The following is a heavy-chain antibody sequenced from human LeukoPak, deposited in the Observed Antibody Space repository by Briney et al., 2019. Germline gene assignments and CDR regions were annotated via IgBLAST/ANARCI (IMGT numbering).Heavy chain of an antibody. V-gene: IGHV3-23*01. J-gene: IGHJ6*03. CDR1: GFTFSSYG. D-gene: IGHD3-3*01. CDR2: ISGSGGST. Sequence: PGGTLRLSCAASGFTFSSYGMSWVRQAPGKGLEWVSAISGSGGSTYYADSVKGRFTISRDNSKNTLYLQMNNLRIEDTALYYCAKTSLSDASGHYYYMDVWGKGTTVTVSS. CDR3: AKTSLSDASGHYYYMDV.